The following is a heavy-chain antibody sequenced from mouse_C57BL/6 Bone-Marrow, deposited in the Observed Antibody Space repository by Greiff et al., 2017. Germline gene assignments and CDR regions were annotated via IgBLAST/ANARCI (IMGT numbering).Heavy chain of an antibody. D-gene: IGHD2-4*01. CDR1: GYSITSGYY. Sequence: EVKLMESGPGLVKPSQSLSLTCSVTGYSITSGYYWNWIRQFPGNKLEWMGYISYDGSNNYNPSLKNRISITRDTSKNQFFLKLNSVTTEDTATYYCARRSYDSPDYWGQGTTLTVSS. J-gene: IGHJ2*01. V-gene: IGHV3-6*01. CDR3: ARRSYDSPDY. CDR2: ISYDGSN.